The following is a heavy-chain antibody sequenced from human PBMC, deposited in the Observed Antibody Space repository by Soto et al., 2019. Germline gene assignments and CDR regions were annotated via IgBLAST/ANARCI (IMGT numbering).Heavy chain of an antibody. J-gene: IGHJ4*02. CDR3: TTVWYYFDSSGFHPMDY. V-gene: IGHV3-15*07. D-gene: IGHD3-22*01. CDR2: IKSKTDGGTT. Sequence: GGVLRLSCAASGFTFSNAWMNWVRQAPGKGLEWVGRIKSKTDGGTTDYAAPVKGRFTISRDDSKNPLYLQMNSLKTEDTAVYYCTTVWYYFDSSGFHPMDYWGQGTLVTVSS. CDR1: GFTFSNAW.